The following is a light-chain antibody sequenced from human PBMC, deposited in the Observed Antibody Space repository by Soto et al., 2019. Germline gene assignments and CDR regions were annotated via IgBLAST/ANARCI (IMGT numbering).Light chain of an antibody. CDR2: GAS. J-gene: IGKJ2*01. CDR1: QRVSSSSY. CDR3: RQYGSSPSYT. Sequence: EIVLTQSPGTLSLSPGERATLSCRASQRVSSSSYLAWYQQKPGQAPRLLIYGASSRSTGIPDRFSGSGSATDFTLTISRLEPEDFAVYYCRQYGSSPSYTFGQGTKLEIQ. V-gene: IGKV3-20*01.